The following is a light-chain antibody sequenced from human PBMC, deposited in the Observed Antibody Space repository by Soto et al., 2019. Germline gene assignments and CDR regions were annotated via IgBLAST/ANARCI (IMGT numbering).Light chain of an antibody. CDR2: ENN. CDR1: SANIGNNY. CDR3: GTCDSSLSAWV. Sequence: QSVLTQPPSVSAAPGQTVTISCTGSSANIGNNYVYWYQQLPGTAPKLLIYENNKRPSGIPDRFSGSKSGTSATLGITGLQTGDDDAYYCGTCDSSLSAWVFGGGTKLTVL. V-gene: IGLV1-51*02. J-gene: IGLJ3*02.